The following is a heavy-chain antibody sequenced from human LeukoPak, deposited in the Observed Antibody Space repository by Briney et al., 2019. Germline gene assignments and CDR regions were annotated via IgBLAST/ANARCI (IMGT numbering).Heavy chain of an antibody. Sequence: ASVKVSCKASGYTFTGHYMHWVRQAPGQGLEWMAWVNPDSGGTIYAQKFQGRVTVTRDTSFSTAYMALGRLRSDDTAVYYCARSKGISTSLEGFDIWGQGTMVTVSS. CDR1: GYTFTGHY. D-gene: IGHD2-2*01. V-gene: IGHV1-2*02. J-gene: IGHJ3*02. CDR3: ARSKGISTSLEGFDI. CDR2: VNPDSGGT.